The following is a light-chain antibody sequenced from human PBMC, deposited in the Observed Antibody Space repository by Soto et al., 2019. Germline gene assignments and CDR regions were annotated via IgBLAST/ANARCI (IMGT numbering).Light chain of an antibody. CDR2: DVS. CDR3: TSYTSSSSLVV. Sequence: QSALTQPASVSGSPGQSITISCTGTSSDVGGYNYVSWYQQHPGKAPKLVIYDVSNRPSGVSIRFSGSKSGNTASLTISGLQAEDEADDYGTSYTSSSSLVVFGGGTQLTVL. J-gene: IGLJ7*01. CDR1: SSDVGGYNY. V-gene: IGLV2-14*03.